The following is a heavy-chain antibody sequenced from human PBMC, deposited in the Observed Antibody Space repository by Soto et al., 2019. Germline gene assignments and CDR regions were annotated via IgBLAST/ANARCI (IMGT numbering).Heavy chain of an antibody. CDR3: ARVPEY. CDR1: GGSISSGGYS. Sequence: QLQLQESGSGLVKPSQTLSLTCAVSGGSISSGGYSWSWIRQPPGKGLEGIGYIYHSGSIYYNPPLTSRVPIAVDTSKNQFSLKLSSVTAADTAVYDCARVPEYWGRGTLVTVSS. V-gene: IGHV4-30-2*01. CDR2: IYHSGSI. J-gene: IGHJ4*02.